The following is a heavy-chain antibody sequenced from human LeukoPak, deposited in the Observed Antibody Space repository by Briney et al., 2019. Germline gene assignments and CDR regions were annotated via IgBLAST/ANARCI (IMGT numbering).Heavy chain of an antibody. CDR1: GFTFISYW. D-gene: IGHD3-22*01. CDR2: INSDGSTT. V-gene: IGHV3-74*01. Sequence: GGSLRLSCAASGFTFISYWMHWVCQAPGKGLVWVSRINSDGSTTSYAASVKGRFTISRDTAKNTLYLQMNSLRAEDTAVYYCARGHHYYDSSAYYYWGQGTLVTVSS. J-gene: IGHJ4*02. CDR3: ARGHHYYDSSAYYY.